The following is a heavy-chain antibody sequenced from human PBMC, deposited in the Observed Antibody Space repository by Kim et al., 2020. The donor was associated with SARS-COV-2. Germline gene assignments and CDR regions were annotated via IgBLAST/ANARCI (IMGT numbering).Heavy chain of an antibody. D-gene: IGHD1-1*01. CDR1: GFTFSDHY. V-gene: IGHV3-72*01. CDR2: IRKKGNGYAT. Sequence: LSLTCAASGFTFSDHYMDWVRQAPGKGLEWVGLIRKKGNGYATEYAASVKGRFTISRDDSKNSLYLQINSLKTEDTAVYYCARVQGPSLDSWGRGTLVTVSS. J-gene: IGHJ4*02. CDR3: ARVQGPSLDS.